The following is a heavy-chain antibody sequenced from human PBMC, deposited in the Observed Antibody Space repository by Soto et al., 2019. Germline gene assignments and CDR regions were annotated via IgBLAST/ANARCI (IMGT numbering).Heavy chain of an antibody. D-gene: IGHD6-19*01. V-gene: IGHV3-23*01. CDR2: IHGGGGSG. CDR3: VKDAVAGNGVWDWFDL. CDR1: GFIFRNYA. Sequence: GGSLRLSCAASGFIFRNYAMSWVRQAPGKGMEVVSSIHGGGGSGYFADSVKGRFAVSRDDSKSTLYLQMSSLRVDDMALYFCVKDAVAGNGVWDWFDLWGQGTLVTVSS. J-gene: IGHJ5*02.